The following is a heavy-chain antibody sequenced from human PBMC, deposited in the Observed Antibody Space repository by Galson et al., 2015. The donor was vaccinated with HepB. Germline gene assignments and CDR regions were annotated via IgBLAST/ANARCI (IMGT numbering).Heavy chain of an antibody. CDR1: GFTFSSYS. CDR3: ARFPLVCPNSSSWCQTTQNGY. CDR2: ISSSSSYI. Sequence: SLRLSCAASGFTFSSYSMNWVRQAPGKGLEWVSSISSSSSYIYYADSVKGRFTISRDNAKNSLYLQMNSLRAEDTAVYYCARFPLVCPNSSSWCQTTQNGYWGQGTLVTVSS. V-gene: IGHV3-21*01. J-gene: IGHJ4*02. D-gene: IGHD6-13*01.